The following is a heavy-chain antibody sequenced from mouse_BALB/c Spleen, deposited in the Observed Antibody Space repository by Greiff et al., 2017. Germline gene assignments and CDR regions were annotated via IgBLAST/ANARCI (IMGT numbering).Heavy chain of an antibody. V-gene: IGHV2-9*02. CDR3: ARNYYGSSGSWFAY. Sequence: VKVVESGPGLVAPSQSLSITCTVSGFSLTSYGVHWVRQPPGKGLEWLGVIWAGGSTNYNSALMSRLSISKDNSKSQVFLKMNSLQTDDTAMYYCARNYYGSSGSWFAYWGQGTLVTVSA. D-gene: IGHD1-1*01. CDR1: GFSLTSYG. CDR2: IWAGGST. J-gene: IGHJ3*01.